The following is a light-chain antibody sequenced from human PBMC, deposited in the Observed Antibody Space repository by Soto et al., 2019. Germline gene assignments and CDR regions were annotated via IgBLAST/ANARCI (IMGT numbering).Light chain of an antibody. CDR2: AAS. CDR3: QPSYSTPQT. CDR1: QTISRY. V-gene: IGKV1-39*01. J-gene: IGKJ1*01. Sequence: DIQMTQSPSSLSTSVGDRVTITCRASQTISRYLNWYQQKPGTAPKLLIYAASSLQSGVPSRFSGSGSGTDFPLTNSSLQPEDFATYYRQPSYSTPQTFGQGTKVEI.